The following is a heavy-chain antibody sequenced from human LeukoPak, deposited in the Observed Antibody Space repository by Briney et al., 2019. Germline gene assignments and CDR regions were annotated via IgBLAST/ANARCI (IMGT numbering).Heavy chain of an antibody. Sequence: ASVKVSCKASGGTFSTTTINWVRQAPGQGLEWMGGITPIFRTPNYAQKFQGRVTITAVESTSTAYMELSSLRSEDTAVYYCARDRVVVAATLWFDPWGQGTLVTVSS. J-gene: IGHJ5*02. V-gene: IGHV1-69*13. CDR3: ARDRVVVAATLWFDP. CDR2: ITPIFRTP. CDR1: GGTFSTTT. D-gene: IGHD2-15*01.